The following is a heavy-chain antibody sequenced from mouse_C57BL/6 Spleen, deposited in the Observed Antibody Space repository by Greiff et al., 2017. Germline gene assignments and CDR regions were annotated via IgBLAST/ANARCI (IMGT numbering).Heavy chain of an antibody. J-gene: IGHJ4*01. V-gene: IGHV1-72*01. D-gene: IGHD1-1*01. CDR2: IDPNSGGT. CDR1: GYTFTSYW. CDR3: ARWGLYGSSPYYYAMDY. Sequence: QVQLQQPGAELVKPGASVKLSCKASGYTFTSYWMHWVKQRPGRGLEWIGRIDPNSGGTKYNEKFKSKATLTVDKPSSTTYKQLSSLTSEDSAVYYSARWGLYGSSPYYYAMDYWGQGTSVTVSS.